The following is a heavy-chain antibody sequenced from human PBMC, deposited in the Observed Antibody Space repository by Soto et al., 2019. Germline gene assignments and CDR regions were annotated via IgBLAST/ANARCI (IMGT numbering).Heavy chain of an antibody. J-gene: IGHJ4*02. D-gene: IGHD1-7*01. CDR2: IFASGRT. CDR3: TRGTFETTAPFY. V-gene: IGHV4-4*07. Sequence: PSETLSLTCTVSGGSISNYRWSWVRQPAGKGLEWIGRIFASGRTNYNPSLQSRVTMSVDTSKNQFSLKLNSVTAADTAVYYCTRGTFETTAPFYWGQGTLVTVSS. CDR1: GGSISNYR.